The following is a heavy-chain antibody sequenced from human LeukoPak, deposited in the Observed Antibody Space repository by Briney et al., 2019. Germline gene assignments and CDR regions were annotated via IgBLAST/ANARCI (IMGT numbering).Heavy chain of an antibody. Sequence: PSETLSLTCTVSGGSINSYYWSWIRQPPGKGLEWIGYIYYSGSTYYNLSLKSRVTISIDASKNQFSLKLSSVTAADTAVYYCARGHLHEYWGQGTLVTVSS. V-gene: IGHV4-59*01. CDR2: IYYSGST. CDR3: ARGHLHEY. J-gene: IGHJ4*02. CDR1: GGSINSYY. D-gene: IGHD3-3*02.